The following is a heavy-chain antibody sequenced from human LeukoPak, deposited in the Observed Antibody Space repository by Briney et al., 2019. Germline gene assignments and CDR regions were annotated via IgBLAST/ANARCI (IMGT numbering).Heavy chain of an antibody. CDR3: ARGMGYYDSSGYYY. CDR1: GYSISSGYY. J-gene: IGHJ4*02. Sequence: SETLSLTCTVSGYSISSGYYWGWIRQPPGKGLEWIGSIYHSGSTYYNPSLKSRVTISVDTSKNQFSLKLSSVTAADTAVYYCARGMGYYDSSGYYYWGQGTLVTVSS. CDR2: IYHSGST. V-gene: IGHV4-38-2*02. D-gene: IGHD3-22*01.